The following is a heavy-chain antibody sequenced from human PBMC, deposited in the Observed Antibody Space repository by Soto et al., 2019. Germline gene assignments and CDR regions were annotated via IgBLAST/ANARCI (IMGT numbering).Heavy chain of an antibody. CDR1: GFTFSSYG. V-gene: IGHV3-30*18. CDR2: ISYDGSNK. D-gene: IGHD6-6*01. CDR3: AKELSSSSSYFDY. Sequence: PGGSLRLSCAASGFTFSSYGMHWVRQAPGKGLEWVAVISYDGSNKYYADSVKGRFTISRDNSKNTLYLQMNSLRAEDTAVYYCAKELSSSSSYFDYWGQGTLVTVSS. J-gene: IGHJ4*02.